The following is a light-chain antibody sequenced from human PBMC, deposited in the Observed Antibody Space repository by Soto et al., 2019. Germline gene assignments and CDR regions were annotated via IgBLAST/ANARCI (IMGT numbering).Light chain of an antibody. J-gene: IGKJ3*01. V-gene: IGKV3-11*01. CDR2: DAS. Sequence: EIVLTQSPDTLSLSPGERATLSCRASQSVSSSLAWYQQKPGQAPRLLIYDASNRATGIPARFSGSGSGTVFTLTISGLEPEDFAVYYCQQRSNWPPEVTFGPGTKVDIK. CDR3: QQRSNWPPEVT. CDR1: QSVSSS.